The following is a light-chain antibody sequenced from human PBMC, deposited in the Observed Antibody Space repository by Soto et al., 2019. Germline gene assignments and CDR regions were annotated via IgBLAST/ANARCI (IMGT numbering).Light chain of an antibody. Sequence: SYELTQPPSVSVAPGKTARITCGGNNIGSKSVHWYQQTPGQAPVLVIYYDSDRPSGTPERFSGSNSGNTATLTISRVEAGDEADYYCQVWDSSSDHVVFGGGTKLTVL. CDR2: YDS. V-gene: IGLV3-21*04. CDR1: NIGSKS. CDR3: QVWDSSSDHVV. J-gene: IGLJ2*01.